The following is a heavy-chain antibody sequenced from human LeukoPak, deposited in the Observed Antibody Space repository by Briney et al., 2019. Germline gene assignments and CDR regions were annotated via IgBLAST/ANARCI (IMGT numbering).Heavy chain of an antibody. Sequence: KPSETLSLTCAVYGGSFSGYYWSWIPQPPGKGLEWIGEINHSGSTNYNPSLKSRVTISVDTSKNQFSLKLSSVTAADTAVYYCARHRSPGTPFDYWGQGTLVTVSS. CDR3: ARHRSPGTPFDY. J-gene: IGHJ4*02. CDR2: INHSGST. D-gene: IGHD2-15*01. V-gene: IGHV4-34*01. CDR1: GGSFSGYY.